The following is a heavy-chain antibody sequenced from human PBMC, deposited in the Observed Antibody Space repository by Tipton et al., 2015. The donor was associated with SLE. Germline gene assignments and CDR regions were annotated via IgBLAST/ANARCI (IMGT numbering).Heavy chain of an antibody. J-gene: IGHJ4*02. Sequence: TLSLTCAVYGGSFSAYYWSWIRQPPGKGLEWIGEINHSGSTNYNPSLKSRVTISVDTSKNQFSLKLSSVTAADTAVYYCAREGPRDGYKGYWGQGTLVTVSS. CDR2: INHSGST. CDR1: GGSFSAYY. V-gene: IGHV4-34*01. D-gene: IGHD5-24*01. CDR3: AREGPRDGYKGY.